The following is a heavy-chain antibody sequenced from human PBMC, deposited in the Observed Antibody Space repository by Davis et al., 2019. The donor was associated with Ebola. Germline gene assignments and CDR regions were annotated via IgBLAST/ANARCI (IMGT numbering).Heavy chain of an antibody. CDR3: ARDGYDILTGYYYFDY. D-gene: IGHD3-9*01. Sequence: ASVKVSCKASGYTFTGYYMHWVRQAPGQGLEWMGWINPNSDGTNYAQKFQGWVTMTRDTSISTAYMELSRLRSDDTAVYYCARDGYDILTGYYYFDYWGQGTLVTVSS. CDR2: INPNSDGT. J-gene: IGHJ4*02. CDR1: GYTFTGYY. V-gene: IGHV1-2*04.